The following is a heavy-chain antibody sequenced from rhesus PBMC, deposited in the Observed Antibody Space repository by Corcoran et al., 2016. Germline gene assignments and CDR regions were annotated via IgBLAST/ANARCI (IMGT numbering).Heavy chain of an antibody. CDR1: GASISSNY. Sequence: QVQLQESGPGLVKPSETLPLTCAVSGASISSNYWSWIRKAPGKGLEWIGRIFGSGGGTDHKPPLQNRITISKETAKNHVSRKLSSWTGADPAVYYCSKTYSGAGGTWGQGVLVTVSP. J-gene: IGHJ4*01. D-gene: IGHD5-24*01. CDR2: IFGSGGGT. V-gene: IGHV4S2*01. CDR3: SKTYSGAGGT.